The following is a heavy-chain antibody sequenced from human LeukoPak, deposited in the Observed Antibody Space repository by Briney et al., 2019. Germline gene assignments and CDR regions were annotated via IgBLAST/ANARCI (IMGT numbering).Heavy chain of an antibody. J-gene: IGHJ5*02. D-gene: IGHD2-2*01. CDR2: IRYDGSSK. V-gene: IGHV3-30*02. CDR1: GFTFSSYG. Sequence: TGGSLRLSCAASGFTFSSYGMHWVRQAPGKGLEWVAFIRYDGSSKYYADSVKGRFTISRDNSKNTLYLQMNSLRAEDTAVYYCANLGDIVVVPAARRYNWFDPWGQGTLVTVSS. CDR3: ANLGDIVVVPAARRYNWFDP.